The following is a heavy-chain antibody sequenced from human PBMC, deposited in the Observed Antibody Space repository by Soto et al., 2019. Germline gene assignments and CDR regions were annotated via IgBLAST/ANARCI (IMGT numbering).Heavy chain of an antibody. CDR2: ISYDGSNK. V-gene: IGHV3-30-3*01. D-gene: IGHD2-15*01. CDR3: ARDTSFLLVVVMDV. J-gene: IGHJ6*02. CDR1: GFTFSSYA. Sequence: GGSLRLSCAASGFTFSSYAMHWVRQAPGKGLEWVAVISYDGSNKYYADSVKGRFTISRDNSKNTLYLQMNSLRAEDTAVYYCARDTSFLLVVVMDVWGQGTTVTVSS.